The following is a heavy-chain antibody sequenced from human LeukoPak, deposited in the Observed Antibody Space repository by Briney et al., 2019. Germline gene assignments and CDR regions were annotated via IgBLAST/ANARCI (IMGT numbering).Heavy chain of an antibody. V-gene: IGHV3-21*01. CDR3: ARSGSSGALFDY. CDR1: GFAFSQTW. D-gene: IGHD6-19*01. J-gene: IGHJ4*02. Sequence: GGSLRFSCAASGFAFSQTWMNWIRQAPGKGLEWVSSISSSSSYIYYADSVKGRFTISRDNAKNSLYLQMNSLRAEDTAVYYCARSGSSGALFDYWGQGTLVTVSS. CDR2: ISSSSSYI.